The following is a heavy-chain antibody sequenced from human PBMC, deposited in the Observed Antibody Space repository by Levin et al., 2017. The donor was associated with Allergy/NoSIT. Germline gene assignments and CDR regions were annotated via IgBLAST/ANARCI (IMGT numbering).Heavy chain of an antibody. CDR1: GFSLSDHY. Sequence: PGGSLRLSCAASGFSLSDHYMEWVRQAPGKGLEWIGLIKNKVHSHITEYAASVKGRFTISRDDSRNSVYLQMNSLRSEDTAVYSCVDLGSGYNAWGQGTLVTVSS. D-gene: IGHD5-24*01. CDR2: IKNKVHSHIT. CDR3: VDLGSGYNA. J-gene: IGHJ5*02. V-gene: IGHV3-72*01.